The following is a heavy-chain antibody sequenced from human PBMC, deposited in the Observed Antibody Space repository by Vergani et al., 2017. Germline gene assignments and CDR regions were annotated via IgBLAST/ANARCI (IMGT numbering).Heavy chain of an antibody. CDR3: AKEGYCSSTSCYNYYYYYYMDV. CDR1: GFTFSSYW. Sequence: EVQLVESGGGLVQPGGSLRLSCAASGFTFSSYWMSWVRQAPGKGLEWVANIKQDGSEKYYVDSVKGRFTISRDNAKNSLYLQMNSLRAEDTAVYYCAKEGYCSSTSCYNYYYYYYMDVWGKGTTVTVSS. D-gene: IGHD2-2*02. CDR2: IKQDGSEK. V-gene: IGHV3-7*01. J-gene: IGHJ6*03.